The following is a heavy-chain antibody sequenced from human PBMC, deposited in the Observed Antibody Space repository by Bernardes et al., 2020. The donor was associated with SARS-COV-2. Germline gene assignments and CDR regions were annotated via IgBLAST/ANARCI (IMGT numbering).Heavy chain of an antibody. Sequence: SETLSLTCTVSGDSITSSSFYWGWIRQPPGKGLEWIGTIYYSGRTYYNSSLKSRVTLSVDTLKNQFSLKLNSVTAADTAMYYCVRHGGSYSSGWYAPSTAEFDYWGRGTLVTVSS. CDR2: IYYSGRT. CDR3: VRHGGSYSSGWYAPSTAEFDY. D-gene: IGHD6-19*01. V-gene: IGHV4-39*01. J-gene: IGHJ4*02. CDR1: GDSITSSSFY.